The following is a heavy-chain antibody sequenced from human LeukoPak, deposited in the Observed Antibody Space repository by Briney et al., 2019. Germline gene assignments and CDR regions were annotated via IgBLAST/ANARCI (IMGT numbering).Heavy chain of an antibody. V-gene: IGHV1-2*02. Sequence: ASVKVSCKASGYTFTGYYMHWVRQAPGQGLEWMGWINPNSGGTNYAQKFQGGVTMTRDTSISTAYMELSRLRSDDTAVYYCARDFGDQNEFDYWGQGTLVTVSS. D-gene: IGHD3-16*01. CDR1: GYTFTGYY. CDR2: INPNSGGT. CDR3: ARDFGDQNEFDY. J-gene: IGHJ4*02.